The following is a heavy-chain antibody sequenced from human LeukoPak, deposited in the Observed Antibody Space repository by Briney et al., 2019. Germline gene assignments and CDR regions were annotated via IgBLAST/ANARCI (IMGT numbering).Heavy chain of an antibody. J-gene: IGHJ6*03. V-gene: IGHV3-15*01. CDR1: GFTFNNYW. Sequence: PGGSLRLSCAASGFTFNNYWMNWVRQAPGKGLEWVGRIKSKTDGGTTDYAAPVKGRFTISRDDSKNTLYLQMNSLKTEDTAVYYCTTVRGGFLEWLLPYYYYYYMDVWGKGTTVTVSS. CDR2: IKSKTDGGTT. CDR3: TTVRGGFLEWLLPYYYYYYMDV. D-gene: IGHD3-3*01.